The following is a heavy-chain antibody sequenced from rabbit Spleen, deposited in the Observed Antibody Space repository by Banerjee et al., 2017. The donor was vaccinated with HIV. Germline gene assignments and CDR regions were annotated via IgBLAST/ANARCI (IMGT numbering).Heavy chain of an antibody. Sequence: QELLVASGEGLVPPGGSMHLSCTASGFVFTNYDMSWVRQAPGKGLEWIGDIDAVFGATYYARCVNGLSTTSSHNVKNTLYLQPNRLTAAYTATYCCVRGASSCCYYSLWGPGTLVTVS. CDR2: IDAVFGAT. J-gene: IGHJ4*01. V-gene: IGHV1S47*01. CDR3: VRGASSCCYYSL. D-gene: IGHD1-1*01. CDR1: GFVFTNYD.